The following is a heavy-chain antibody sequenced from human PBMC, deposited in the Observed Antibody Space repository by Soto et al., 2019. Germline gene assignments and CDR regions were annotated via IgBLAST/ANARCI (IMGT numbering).Heavy chain of an antibody. CDR1: GFIFSDYG. D-gene: IGHD2-21*02. J-gene: IGHJ4*02. V-gene: IGHV3-33*01. CDR2: INFDGTKK. Sequence: QVQLVESGGGVVQPGRSLRLSCSASGFIFSDYGFQWVRQAPGKGLEWLTLINFDGTKKKFAESVRGRFTISRDNSNKTLFLQMNSLRGDDTAVYYCARGGARVVTAIDSWGQGTLITVSS. CDR3: ARGGARVVTAIDS.